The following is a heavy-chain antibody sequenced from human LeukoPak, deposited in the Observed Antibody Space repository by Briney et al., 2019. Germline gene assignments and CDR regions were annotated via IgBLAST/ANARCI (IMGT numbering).Heavy chain of an antibody. Sequence: GASVKVSCKASGGTFSSYAISWVRQAPGQGLEWMGRIIPILGIANYAQKFQGRVTITADKSTSTAYMELSSLRSEDTAVYYCARGSKRSYYADYWGQGTLVTVSS. D-gene: IGHD1-26*01. V-gene: IGHV1-69*04. CDR2: IIPILGIA. CDR1: GGTFSSYA. J-gene: IGHJ4*02. CDR3: ARGSKRSYYADY.